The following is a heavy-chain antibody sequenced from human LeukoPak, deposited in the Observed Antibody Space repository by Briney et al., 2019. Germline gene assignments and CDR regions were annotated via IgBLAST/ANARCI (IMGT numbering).Heavy chain of an antibody. CDR3: ARDKEELVTDLDYGMDV. V-gene: IGHV1-18*01. Sequence: ASVKVSCKASGYTFTSYGISWVRQAPGQGLEWMGWISAYNGNTNYAQKLQGRVTMTTDTSTSTAYMELGSLRSDDTAVYYCARDKEELVTDLDYGMDVWGQGTTVTVSS. D-gene: IGHD2-21*02. CDR2: ISAYNGNT. J-gene: IGHJ6*02. CDR1: GYTFTSYG.